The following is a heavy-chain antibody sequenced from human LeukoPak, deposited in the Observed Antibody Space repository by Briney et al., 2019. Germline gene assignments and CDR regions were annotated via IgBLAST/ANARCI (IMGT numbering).Heavy chain of an antibody. J-gene: IGHJ4*02. V-gene: IGHV3-7*01. D-gene: IGHD2-15*01. CDR2: IKQDGSEK. CDR1: GFTFSSYE. Sequence: PGGSLRLSCAASGFTFSSYEMNWVRQAPGKGLEWVANIKQDGSEKYYVDSVKGRFTISRDNAKNSLYLQMNSLRAEDTAVYYCARAGGYCSGGSCYDYDYWGQGILVTVSS. CDR3: ARAGGYCSGGSCYDYDY.